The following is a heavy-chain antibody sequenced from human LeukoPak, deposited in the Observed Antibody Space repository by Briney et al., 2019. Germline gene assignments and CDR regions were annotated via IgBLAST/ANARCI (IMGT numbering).Heavy chain of an antibody. J-gene: IGHJ4*02. CDR2: ISSKGGPT. CDR1: GFSLSSYA. CDR3: VKDRAVDY. D-gene: IGHD3-10*01. Sequence: GGSLRLSCSASGFSLSSYAMHWVRQAPGKGLEYVSSISSKGGPTYYADSVKGRFTISRDNSKNTLYLQMSSLRTEDAAVYYCVKDRAVDYWGQGTLVTVSS. V-gene: IGHV3-64D*06.